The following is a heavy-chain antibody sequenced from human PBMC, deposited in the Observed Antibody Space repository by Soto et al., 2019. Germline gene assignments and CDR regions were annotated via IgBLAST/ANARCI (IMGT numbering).Heavy chain of an antibody. CDR3: AKEPRGVAPNVAGY. Sequence: ASVKVSCKAFGYTFTNYYIHWLRQAPGQGLEWMGLINPSGGGTTYAQKFQDRAPMTRDTPTSTLYMKLTSLRSDDTAVYFCAKEPRGVAPNVAGYWGQGTLVTVSS. D-gene: IGHD2-15*01. CDR2: INPSGGGT. J-gene: IGHJ4*02. V-gene: IGHV1-46*01. CDR1: GYTFTNYY.